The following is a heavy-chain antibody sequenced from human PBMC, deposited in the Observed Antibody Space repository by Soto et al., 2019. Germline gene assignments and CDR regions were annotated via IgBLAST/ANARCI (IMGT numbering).Heavy chain of an antibody. CDR2: ISGSGGST. J-gene: IGHJ6*03. CDR1: GVTFSSYA. Sequence: GGSLRLSCAASGVTFSSYAMSWVRQAPGKGLEWVSAISGSGGSTYYADSVKSRFTISRDNSKNTLYLQMNSLRAEDTAVYYCAKADTVIEDMDVWGKGTTVTVSS. V-gene: IGHV3-23*01. D-gene: IGHD3-16*02. CDR3: AKADTVIEDMDV.